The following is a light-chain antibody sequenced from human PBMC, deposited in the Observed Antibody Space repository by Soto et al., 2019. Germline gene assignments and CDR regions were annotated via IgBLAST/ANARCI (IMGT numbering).Light chain of an antibody. J-gene: IGKJ1*01. CDR3: QQYAGSPWT. CDR2: GAS. Sequence: EIVLTQSPATLSLSPGERATLSCRASQSVSSYLAWYQQKPGQAPRLLIYGASSRATGIPDRFSGGGSGTDFTLIISRLEPEDFAVYYCQQYAGSPWTFGQGTKVDIK. V-gene: IGKV3-20*01. CDR1: QSVSSY.